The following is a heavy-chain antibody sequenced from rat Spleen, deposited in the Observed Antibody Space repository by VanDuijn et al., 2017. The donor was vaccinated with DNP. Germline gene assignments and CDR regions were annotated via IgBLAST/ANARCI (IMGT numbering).Heavy chain of an antibody. J-gene: IGHJ3*01. CDR3: ARWDHYIGFAY. V-gene: IGHV3-3*01. D-gene: IGHD1-1*01. Sequence: EVQLQESGPGLVKPSQSLSLTCSVTGFSITSSHRWNWIRTFPGNKLEWMGFLNSAGINDYTPSLKSRISITRDTSKNQFLLQVNSVTTEDTATYYCARWDHYIGFAYWGQGTLVTVSS. CDR2: LNSAGIN. CDR1: GFSITSSHR.